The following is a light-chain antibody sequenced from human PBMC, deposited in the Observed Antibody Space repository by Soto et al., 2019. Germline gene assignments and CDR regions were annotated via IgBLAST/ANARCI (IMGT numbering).Light chain of an antibody. CDR2: EVS. V-gene: IGLV2-8*01. CDR3: SSFAGNNNLV. CDR1: SSDVGGYNY. J-gene: IGLJ2*01. Sequence: QSVLTQPPSASGSPGQSVTISCTGTSSDVGGYNYVSWYQQHPGKAPKLMISEVSKRPSGVPDRFSGSKSGNTASLTVSGLQDEDEAHYYRSSFAGNNNLVFGGGTKLTVL.